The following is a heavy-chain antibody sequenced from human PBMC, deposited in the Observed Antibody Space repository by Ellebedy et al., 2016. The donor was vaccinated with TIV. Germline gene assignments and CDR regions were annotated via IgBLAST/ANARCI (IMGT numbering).Heavy chain of an antibody. J-gene: IGHJ6*02. CDR3: VRGSSIYAMDV. Sequence: GESLKISXAASGFTFSSYAMSWVRQAPGKGLEWVSAISGSGGSTYYADSVKGRFTISRDNSKNTLYLQMNSLRAEDTAVYFCVRGSSIYAMDVWGQGTTVTVSS. CDR1: GFTFSSYA. D-gene: IGHD2-2*01. V-gene: IGHV3-23*01. CDR2: ISGSGGST.